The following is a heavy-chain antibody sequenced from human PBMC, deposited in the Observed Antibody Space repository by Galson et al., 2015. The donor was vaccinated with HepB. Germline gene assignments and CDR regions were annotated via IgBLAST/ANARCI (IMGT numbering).Heavy chain of an antibody. D-gene: IGHD5-12*01. Sequence: SVKVSCKASGGTFSSYAISWVRQAPGQGLEWMGGIIPIFGTANYAQKFQGRVTITADESTSTAYMELSSLRSEDTAVYYCARGYSGYDSRGYYYYGMDVWGQGTTVTVSS. V-gene: IGHV1-69*13. CDR3: ARGYSGYDSRGYYYYGMDV. CDR1: GGTFSSYA. J-gene: IGHJ6*02. CDR2: IIPIFGTA.